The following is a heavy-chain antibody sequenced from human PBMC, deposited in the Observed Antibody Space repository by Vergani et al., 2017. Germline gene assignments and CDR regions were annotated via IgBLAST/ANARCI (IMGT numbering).Heavy chain of an antibody. Sequence: EVQLLESGGGLVQPGGSLRLSCAASGFTFNNYAMSWVRQAPGKGLDWVSAISGSGGSTYYADSAKGRFTISIDNSNKTLYLQMNSLRAEDTAVYYCSKRITMIVVVINDAFDIWGQGTMVTVSS. CDR1: GFTFNNYA. J-gene: IGHJ3*02. V-gene: IGHV3-23*01. D-gene: IGHD3-22*01. CDR2: ISGSGGST. CDR3: SKRITMIVVVINDAFDI.